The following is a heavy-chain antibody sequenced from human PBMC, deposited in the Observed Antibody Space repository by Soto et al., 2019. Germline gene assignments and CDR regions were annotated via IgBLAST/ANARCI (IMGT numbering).Heavy chain of an antibody. CDR2: INPDSGVT. D-gene: IGHD2-15*01. CDR3: ARGGGGSWGTYYYDYGMDV. Sequence: ASVKVSCKASEYTFTGYYLHWVRQAPGQGLEWMGWINPDSGVTNYAQNFQGRVTMTRDTSIDTAYMELSRLTSDDTAVYFRARGGGGSWGTYYYDYGMDVWGQGTTVTVSS. V-gene: IGHV1-2*02. CDR1: EYTFTGYY. J-gene: IGHJ6*02.